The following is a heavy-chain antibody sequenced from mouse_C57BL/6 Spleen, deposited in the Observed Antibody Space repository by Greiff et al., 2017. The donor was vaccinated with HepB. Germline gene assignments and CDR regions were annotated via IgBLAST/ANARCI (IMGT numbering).Heavy chain of an antibody. CDR3: ARHYYGSSYYFDY. CDR2: IWRGGST. CDR1: GFSLTSYG. J-gene: IGHJ2*01. Sequence: VKLKESGPGLVQPSQSLSITCTVSGFSLTSYGVHWVRQSPGKGLEWLGVIWRGGSTDYNAAFMSRLSITKDNSKSQVFFKMNSLQADDTAIYYCARHYYGSSYYFDYWGQGTTLTVSS. V-gene: IGHV2-5*01. D-gene: IGHD1-1*01.